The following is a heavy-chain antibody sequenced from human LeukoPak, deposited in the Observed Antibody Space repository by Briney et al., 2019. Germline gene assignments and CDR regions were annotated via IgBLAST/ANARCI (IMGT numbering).Heavy chain of an antibody. CDR3: AELGITMIGGV. CDR1: GGSISGSSYY. J-gene: IGHJ6*04. Sequence: SETLSLTCTVSGGSISGSSYYWGWIRQPPGKGLEWIGSIYYSGSTYYNPSLKSRVTISVDTSKNQFSLKLSSVTAADTAVYYCAELGITMIGGVWGKGTTVTISS. V-gene: IGHV4-39*01. D-gene: IGHD3-10*02. CDR2: IYYSGST.